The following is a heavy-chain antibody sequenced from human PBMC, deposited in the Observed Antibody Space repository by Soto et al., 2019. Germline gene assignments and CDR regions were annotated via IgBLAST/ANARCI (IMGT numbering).Heavy chain of an antibody. CDR2: ISAYNGNT. CDR3: ARGEDWNDDGWFDP. CDR1: GYSFTSYG. Sequence: ASVKVSCKASGYSFTSYGISWVRQAPGQGLEWMGWISAYNGNTNYAQKLQGRVTMTTDTSTSTAYMELRSLRSDDTAVYYCARGEDWNDDGWFDPWGQGTLVTVSS. J-gene: IGHJ5*02. D-gene: IGHD1-1*01. V-gene: IGHV1-18*01.